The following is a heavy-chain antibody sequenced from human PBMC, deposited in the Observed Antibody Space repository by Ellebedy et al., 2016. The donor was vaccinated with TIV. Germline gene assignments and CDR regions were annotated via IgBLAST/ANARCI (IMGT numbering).Heavy chain of an antibody. CDR3: AREITMVRGVISLWGFDP. J-gene: IGHJ5*02. CDR1: GYTFTGYY. V-gene: IGHV1-2*02. D-gene: IGHD3-10*01. CDR2: INPNSGGT. Sequence: AASVKVSCKASGYTFTGYYMHWVRQAPGQGLEWMGWINPNSGGTNYAQKFQGRVTMTRDTSISTAYMELSRLRSDDTAVYYCAREITMVRGVISLWGFDPWGQGTLVTVSS.